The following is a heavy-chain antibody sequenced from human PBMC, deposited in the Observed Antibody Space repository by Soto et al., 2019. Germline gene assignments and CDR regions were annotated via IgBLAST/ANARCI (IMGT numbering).Heavy chain of an antibody. CDR2: IFNDGNTV. Sequence: QVQLVESGGGLVKPGGSLRLSCAASGFTFSDYFMGWIRQAPGKGLEWVSYIFNDGNTVYHSDSVRGRFTISRDNAKNSSYLQMSSLRAEDTAVYYCATTLNRGGYYAGFEHWGQGTLVTVSS. CDR1: GFTFSDYF. D-gene: IGHD3-10*01. J-gene: IGHJ4*02. CDR3: ATTLNRGGYYAGFEH. V-gene: IGHV3-11*01.